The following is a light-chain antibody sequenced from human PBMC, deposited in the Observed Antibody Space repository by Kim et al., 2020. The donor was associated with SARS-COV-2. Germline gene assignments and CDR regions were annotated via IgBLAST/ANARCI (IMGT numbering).Light chain of an antibody. Sequence: DIQMTQSPPSLSVSVGDRVTLTCRASQGINNYLAWFQQKPGKAPRSLIYGASTLHSGVPSKFSGSGFGTDFTLTISDLQPEDFATYYCQQYNGYPYTFGRGTKLEI. J-gene: IGKJ2*01. CDR1: QGINNY. CDR2: GAS. CDR3: QQYNGYPYT. V-gene: IGKV1-16*02.